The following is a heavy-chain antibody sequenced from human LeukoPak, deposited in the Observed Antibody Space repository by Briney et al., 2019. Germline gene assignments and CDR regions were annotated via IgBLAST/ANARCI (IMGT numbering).Heavy chain of an antibody. J-gene: IGHJ4*02. D-gene: IGHD3-16*01. V-gene: IGHV1-2*02. Sequence: GASVKVSCKASGYTFTGYYMHWVRQAPGQGREWMGWINPNSGGTNYAQKFQGRVTMTRDTSISTAYMELSRLRSDDTAVYYCARGPIWPYEGRTWWSQGTLVTVSS. CDR1: GYTFTGYY. CDR2: INPNSGGT. CDR3: ARGPIWPYEGRTW.